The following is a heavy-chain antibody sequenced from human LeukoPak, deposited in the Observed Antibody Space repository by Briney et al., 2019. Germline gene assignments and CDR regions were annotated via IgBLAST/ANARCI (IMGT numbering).Heavy chain of an antibody. D-gene: IGHD2-2*02. J-gene: IGHJ6*02. CDR2: VSAHNGNT. CDR1: GYTFTSYG. CDR3: ARDRVPAAIVYYYYGMDV. V-gene: IGHV1-18*01. Sequence: ASVKVSCKASGYTFTSYGISWVRQAPGQGLEWMGWVSAHNGNTNYAQKLQGRVTMTTDTSTSTAYMELRSLGSDDTAVYYCARDRVPAAIVYYYYGMDVWGQGTTVTVSS.